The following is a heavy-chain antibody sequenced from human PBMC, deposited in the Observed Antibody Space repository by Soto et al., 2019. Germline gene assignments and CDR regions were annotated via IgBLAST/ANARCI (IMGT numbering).Heavy chain of an antibody. V-gene: IGHV3-74*01. CDR3: TRGPPSTSTGTGDF. Sequence: GSLRLSCAASGFTFSMYWMHWVRQVPGKGPEWVSRINDDGISTNYADSVKGRFTISRDNAKNTLYLQMNALRVEDTAVYYCTRGPPSTSTGTGDFWGQGTLVTVSS. D-gene: IGHD1-1*01. J-gene: IGHJ4*02. CDR2: INDDGIST. CDR1: GFTFSMYW.